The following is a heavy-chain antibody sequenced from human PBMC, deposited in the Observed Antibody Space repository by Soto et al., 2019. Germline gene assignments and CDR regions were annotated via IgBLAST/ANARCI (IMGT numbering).Heavy chain of an antibody. Sequence: GGSLRLSCAASGFTFSSYAMSWVRQAPGKGLEWVSAISGSGGSTYYADSVKGRFTISRDNSKNTLYLQMNSLRAEDTAVYYFAKDRPPRAYCGGDCYFGYWGQGTLVTVSS. D-gene: IGHD2-21*02. V-gene: IGHV3-23*01. CDR3: AKDRPPRAYCGGDCYFGY. CDR2: ISGSGGST. J-gene: IGHJ4*02. CDR1: GFTFSSYA.